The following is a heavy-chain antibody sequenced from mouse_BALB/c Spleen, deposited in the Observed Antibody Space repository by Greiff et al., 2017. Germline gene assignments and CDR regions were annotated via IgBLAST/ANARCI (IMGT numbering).Heavy chain of an antibody. J-gene: IGHJ4*01. CDR3: ARHRNDYPYYYAMDY. V-gene: IGHV3-8*02. CDR2: ISYSGST. D-gene: IGHD2-4*01. CDR1: GDSITSGY. Sequence: VQLKESGPSLVKPSQTLSLTCSVTGDSITSGYWNWIRKFPGNKLEYMGYISYSGSTYYNPSLKSRISITRDTSKNQYYLQLNSVTTEDTATYYCARHRNDYPYYYAMDYWGQGTSVTVSS.